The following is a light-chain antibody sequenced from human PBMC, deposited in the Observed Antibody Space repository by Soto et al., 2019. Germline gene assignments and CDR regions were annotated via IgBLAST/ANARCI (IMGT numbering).Light chain of an antibody. CDR3: QPSYSTPET. CDR1: QSISSF. Sequence: DIQMTQSPSSLSASVGDRVTITCRASQSISSFLNWYQQKPGKAPRLLIYAASILQSGVPSRFSGSGSGTDLTLTISSLQPEDFATYYCQPSYSTPETFGQGTKVEIK. V-gene: IGKV1-39*01. J-gene: IGKJ1*01. CDR2: AAS.